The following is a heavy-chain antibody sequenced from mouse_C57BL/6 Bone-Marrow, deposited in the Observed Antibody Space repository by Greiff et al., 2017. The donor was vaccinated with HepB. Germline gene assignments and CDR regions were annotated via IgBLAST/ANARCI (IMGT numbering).Heavy chain of an antibody. J-gene: IGHJ4*01. CDR1: GYTFTSYW. V-gene: IGHV1-50*01. CDR3: AREELFYAMDY. CDR2: IDPSDSYT. Sequence: QVQLKQPGAELVKPGASVKLSCKASGYTFTSYWMQWVKQRPGQGLEWIGEIDPSDSYTNYNQKFKGKATLTVDTSSSTAYMQLSSLTSDDSAVYYCAREELFYAMDYWGQGTSVTVSS.